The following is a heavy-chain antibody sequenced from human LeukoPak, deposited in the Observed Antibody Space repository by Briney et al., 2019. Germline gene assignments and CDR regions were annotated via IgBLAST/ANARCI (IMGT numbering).Heavy chain of an antibody. CDR2: INHSGST. CDR3: AKDCYYDSSADPY. J-gene: IGHJ4*02. CDR1: GGSFSGYY. D-gene: IGHD3-22*01. V-gene: IGHV4-34*01. Sequence: PSETLSLTCAVYGGSFSGYYWSWIRQPPGKGLEWIGEINHSGSTNYNPSLKSRVTISVDTSKNQFSLKLSSVTAADTAVYYCAKDCYYDSSADPYWGQGTLVTVSS.